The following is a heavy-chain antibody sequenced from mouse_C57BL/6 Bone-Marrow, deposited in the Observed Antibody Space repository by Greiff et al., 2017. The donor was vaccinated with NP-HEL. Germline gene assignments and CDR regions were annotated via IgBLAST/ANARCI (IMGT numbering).Heavy chain of an antibody. CDR1: GYTFTSYW. D-gene: IGHD1-1*01. V-gene: IGHV1-55*01. CDR3: ARYYGSSSLFDY. CDR2: IYPGSGST. J-gene: IGHJ2*01. Sequence: VQLQQPGAELVKPGASVKMSCKASGYTFTSYWITWVKQRPGQGLEWIGDIYPGSGSTNYNEKFKSKATLTVDTSSSTAYMQLSSLTSEDSAVYYCARYYGSSSLFDYWGQGTTLTVSS.